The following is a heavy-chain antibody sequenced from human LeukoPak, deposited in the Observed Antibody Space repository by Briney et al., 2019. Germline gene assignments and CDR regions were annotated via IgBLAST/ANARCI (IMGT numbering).Heavy chain of an antibody. CDR1: GYTFTGYY. D-gene: IGHD2-2*01. CDR2: INPHSDDR. Sequence: ASVKVSCKASGYTFTGYYIHWLRQAPGQGLEWMGWINPHSDDRNYAQRFQGRVTMTRDPSISTVYMELSGLTSDDTAVYYCARDGPCSSTSCQNFDSWGQGALVTVSS. V-gene: IGHV1-2*02. CDR3: ARDGPCSSTSCQNFDS. J-gene: IGHJ4*02.